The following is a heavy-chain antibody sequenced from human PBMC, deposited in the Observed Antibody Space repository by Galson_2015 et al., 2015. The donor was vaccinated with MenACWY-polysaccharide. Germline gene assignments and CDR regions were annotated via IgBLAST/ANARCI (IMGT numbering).Heavy chain of an antibody. D-gene: IGHD3-10*01. Sequence: TLSLTCAVHGGSFNGFYWSWIRQTPGKGLEWIGEINHSGDTNYNPSLTSRVSLVVDTSQNQFSLRGTTVTAVDTAVYYCARGGRQDYYDSGTIYSYYYYSGMDVWGRGTTVTVSS. CDR3: ARGGRQDYYDSGTIYSYYYYSGMDV. CDR1: GGSFNGFY. CDR2: INHSGDT. V-gene: IGHV4-34*01. J-gene: IGHJ6*02.